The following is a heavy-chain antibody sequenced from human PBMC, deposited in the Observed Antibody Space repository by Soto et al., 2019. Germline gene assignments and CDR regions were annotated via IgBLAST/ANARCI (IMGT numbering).Heavy chain of an antibody. CDR3: TTVSGEDYGDYRDSYYYYMDV. CDR2: IKSKTDGGTT. D-gene: IGHD4-17*01. V-gene: IGHV3-15*01. J-gene: IGHJ6*03. CDR1: GFTFSNAG. Sequence: GGSLRLSCAASGFTFSNAGMSWVRQAPGKGLEWVGRIKSKTDGGTTDYAAPVKGRFTISRDDSKNTLYLQMNSLKTEDTAVYYCTTVSGEDYGDYRDSYYYYMDVWGKGTTVTVSS.